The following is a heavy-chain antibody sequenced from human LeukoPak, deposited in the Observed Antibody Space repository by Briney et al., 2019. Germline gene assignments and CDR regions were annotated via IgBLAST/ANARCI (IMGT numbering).Heavy chain of an antibody. V-gene: IGHV4-34*01. D-gene: IGHD3-10*01. J-gene: IGHJ6*03. CDR1: GGSFSGYY. CDR2: INHSGST. Sequence: SETLSLTCAVYGGSFSGYYRSWIRQPPGKGLEWIGEINHSGSTNYNPSLKSRVTISVDTSKNQFSLKLSSVTAADTAVYYCARGRVATIRITMVRGRGYYMDVWGKGTTVTVSS. CDR3: ARGRVATIRITMVRGRGYYMDV.